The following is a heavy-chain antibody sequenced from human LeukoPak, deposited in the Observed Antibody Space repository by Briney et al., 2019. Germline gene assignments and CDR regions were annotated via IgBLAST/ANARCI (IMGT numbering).Heavy chain of an antibody. CDR2: IYTSGST. J-gene: IGHJ5*02. CDR3: AREADSGSYYLPYNWFDP. Sequence: SETLSLTCTVSGGSVSSYYWSWIRQPAGKGLEWIGRIYTSGSTNYNPSLKSRVTISVDTSKNQFSLKLSSVTAADTAVYYCAREADSGSYYLPYNWFDPWGQGTLVTVSS. D-gene: IGHD3-10*01. CDR1: GGSVSSYY. V-gene: IGHV4-4*07.